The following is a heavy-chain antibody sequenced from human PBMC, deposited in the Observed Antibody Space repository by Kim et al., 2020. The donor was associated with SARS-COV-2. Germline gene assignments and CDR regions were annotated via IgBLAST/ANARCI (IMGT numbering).Heavy chain of an antibody. V-gene: IGHV3-33*05. D-gene: IGHD3-10*01. J-gene: IGHJ6*02. Sequence: GGSLRLSCAASGFTFSSYGMHWVRQAPGKGLEWVAVISYDGSNKYYADSVKGRFTISRDNSQNTLYLQMNSLRADDTAVYYCARGDFYYGSAYYYYYYGMDVWGQGTTVTVSS. CDR2: ISYDGSNK. CDR1: GFTFSSYG. CDR3: ARGDFYYGSAYYYYYYGMDV.